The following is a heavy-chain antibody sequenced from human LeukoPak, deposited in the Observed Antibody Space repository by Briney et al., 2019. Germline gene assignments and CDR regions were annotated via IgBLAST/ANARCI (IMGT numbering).Heavy chain of an antibody. CDR1: GGTLSPYY. CDR3: ARDAFVYSCDSSRHYYFDF. J-gene: IGHJ4*02. Sequence: SETLSLTCTVSGGTLSPYYWSWIRHPAGKGLEWIGRVFPSGSTYHNPSLKGRVTMSVDPSKNQFFLKLNSVTAADTAVYFCARDAFVYSCDSSRHYYFDFWGRGTLVTVSS. D-gene: IGHD5-18*01. CDR2: VFPSGST. V-gene: IGHV4-4*07.